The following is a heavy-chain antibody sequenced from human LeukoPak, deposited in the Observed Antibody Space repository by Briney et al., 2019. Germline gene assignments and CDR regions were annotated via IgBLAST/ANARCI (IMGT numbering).Heavy chain of an antibody. J-gene: IGHJ4*02. V-gene: IGHV3-7*01. CDR3: ARDGSPSGGPRSYFDY. CDR1: GFSFRSYW. Sequence: GGSLRLSCAASGFSFRSYWMSWVRQAPGKGLEWVANIKEDGSEKYYVDSVEGRFTISRDNAKNSLYLQMNSLRAEDTAVYYCARDGSPSGGPRSYFDYWGQGTLVTVSS. D-gene: IGHD3-10*01. CDR2: IKEDGSEK.